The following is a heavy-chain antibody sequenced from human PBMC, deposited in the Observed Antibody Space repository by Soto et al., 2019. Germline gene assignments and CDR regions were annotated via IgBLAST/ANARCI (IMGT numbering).Heavy chain of an antibody. D-gene: IGHD4-17*01. CDR2: MNPNSGNT. CDR1: GYTFTSYD. CDR3: ARGIKYGAYSRWFDP. V-gene: IGHV1-8*01. Sequence: ASVKVCCKASGYTFTSYDINWVRQAKGQGLEYLGWMNPNSGNTAYVQKFQGRVTMTWDTSITTAYMELSSLRSEDTAVYFCARGIKYGAYSRWFDPWGQGTLVTV. J-gene: IGHJ5*02.